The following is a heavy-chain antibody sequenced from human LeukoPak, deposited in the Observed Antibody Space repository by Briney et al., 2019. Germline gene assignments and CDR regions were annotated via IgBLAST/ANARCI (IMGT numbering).Heavy chain of an antibody. CDR2: ISGRDSNT. D-gene: IGHD4-23*01. V-gene: IGHV3-23*01. J-gene: IGHJ4*02. CDR1: GFTFSSYG. Sequence: PGGSLRLSCAASGFTFSSYGMSWVRQAPGKGLEWVSTISGRDSNTYYAGSVKGRFTISRDNSKNTLYLHLNNLRAEDTAVYYCAKRSDYGGDGNYFDYWGQGTPVTVSS. CDR3: AKRSDYGGDGNYFDY.